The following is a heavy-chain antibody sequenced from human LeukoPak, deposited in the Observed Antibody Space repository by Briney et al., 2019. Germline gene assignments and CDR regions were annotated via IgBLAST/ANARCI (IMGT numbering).Heavy chain of an antibody. V-gene: IGHV4-4*02. D-gene: IGHD2-2*01. CDR1: GGSISSSNW. J-gene: IGHJ4*02. CDR2: IYHSGST. Sequence: SGTLSLTCAVSGGSISSSNWWSWVRQPPGKGLEWIGEIYHSGSTYYNPSLKSRVTISVDTSKNQFSLKLSSVTAADTAVYYCARAWGTKYCSSTSCPPATPYYFDYWGQGTLVTVSS. CDR3: ARAWGTKYCSSTSCPPATPYYFDY.